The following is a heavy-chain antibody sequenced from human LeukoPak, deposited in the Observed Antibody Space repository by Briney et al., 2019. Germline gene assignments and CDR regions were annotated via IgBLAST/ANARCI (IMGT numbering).Heavy chain of an antibody. D-gene: IGHD3-3*01. J-gene: IGHJ4*02. Sequence: PGRSLRLSCAASGFTFSSYGMHWVRQAPGKGLEWVSSISSSSSYIYYADSVKGRFTISRDNAKNSLYLQMSSLRAEDTAVYYCASSPYYDFWIDYWGQGTLVTVSS. CDR2: ISSSSSYI. V-gene: IGHV3-21*01. CDR3: ASSPYYDFWIDY. CDR1: GFTFSSYG.